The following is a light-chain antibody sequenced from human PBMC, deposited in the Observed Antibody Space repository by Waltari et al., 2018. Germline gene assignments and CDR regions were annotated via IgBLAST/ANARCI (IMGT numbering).Light chain of an antibody. Sequence: QSALTQPRSVSGSPGQSVTISCTGTSSDVGRYNYVSWFQQYPGKAPKLMISDVSERPSGVPDRFSVSKSGNTASLTISGLQAEDEADYYCCSYAGIYTWVFGGGTQLTVL. CDR3: CSYAGIYTWV. CDR2: DVS. V-gene: IGLV2-11*01. J-gene: IGLJ3*02. CDR1: SSDVGRYNY.